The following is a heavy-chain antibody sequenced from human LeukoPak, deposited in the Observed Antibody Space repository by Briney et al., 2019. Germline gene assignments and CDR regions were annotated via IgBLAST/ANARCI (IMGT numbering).Heavy chain of an antibody. J-gene: IGHJ5*02. CDR2: INTGNGNT. V-gene: IGHV1-3*03. D-gene: IGHD3-10*01. Sequence: ASVKVSCKASGYTFTSYTMHWVRQAPGQRLEWMGWINTGNGNTKYSQEFQGRVTITRDTSASTAYMELSSLRPEDIAVYYCARGAKFRSYGSGTYYTSLPFDPWGQGTLVTVSS. CDR1: GYTFTSYT. CDR3: ARGAKFRSYGSGTYYTSLPFDP.